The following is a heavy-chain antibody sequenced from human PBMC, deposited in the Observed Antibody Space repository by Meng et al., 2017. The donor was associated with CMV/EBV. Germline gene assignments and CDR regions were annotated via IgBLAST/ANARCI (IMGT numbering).Heavy chain of an antibody. V-gene: IGHV4-4*07. J-gene: IGHJ4*02. CDR2: IYTSGST. CDR1: GGSISGSS. CDR3: ARGSEVDYGDYVGLDY. Sequence: VRLQGPGRGLVRPSRTLSPPCTVSGGSISGSSWGWILQPAGKGREWIGRIYTSGSTNYNPSLKSRVTMSVDTSKNQFSLKLSSVTAADTAVYYCARGSEVDYGDYVGLDYWGQGTLVTVSS. D-gene: IGHD4-17*01.